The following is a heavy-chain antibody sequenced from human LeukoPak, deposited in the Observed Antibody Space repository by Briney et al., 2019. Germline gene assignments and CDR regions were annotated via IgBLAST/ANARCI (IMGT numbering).Heavy chain of an antibody. CDR2: IDYTGST. V-gene: IGHV4-59*12. Sequence: SETLSLTCTVSGGPISSYYWSWIRQPPGKGLEWIGYIDYTGSTNYNPSLKSRVTISVDGSKNQFSLKLSSVTAADTALYYRARAPGGDFWSGSQYFFDYWGQGTLVTVSS. J-gene: IGHJ4*02. CDR3: ARAPGGDFWSGSQYFFDY. D-gene: IGHD3-3*01. CDR1: GGPISSYY.